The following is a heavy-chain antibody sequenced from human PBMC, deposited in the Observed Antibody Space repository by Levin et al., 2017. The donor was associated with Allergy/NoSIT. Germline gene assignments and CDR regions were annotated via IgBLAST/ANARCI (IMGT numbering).Heavy chain of an antibody. Sequence: PSETLSLTCAVSGSSITNFIRWGWIRQPPGKGLEWIGYIYHSGATQYNPSLKSRATLSVDSSKNQIFLSLSSLTAVDTAVYYCARMERSHYFDNWGQGTLVAVS. J-gene: IGHJ4*02. CDR2: IYHSGAT. CDR3: ARMERSHYFDN. CDR1: GSSITNFIR. D-gene: IGHD1-26*01. V-gene: IGHV4-28*01.